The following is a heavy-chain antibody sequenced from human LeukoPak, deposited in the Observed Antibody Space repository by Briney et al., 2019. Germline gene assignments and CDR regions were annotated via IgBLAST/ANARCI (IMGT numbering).Heavy chain of an antibody. CDR1: GFTFSSYA. Sequence: GGSLRLSCAASGFTFSSYAMHWVRQAPGKGLEWVAVISYDGSNKYYADSVKGRFTISRDNAKNSLFLQMSSLRAEDTAVYYCARGLCGGDCYDYWGQGTLVTVSS. CDR3: ARGLCGGDCYDY. V-gene: IGHV3-30-3*01. CDR2: ISYDGSNK. J-gene: IGHJ4*02. D-gene: IGHD2-21*01.